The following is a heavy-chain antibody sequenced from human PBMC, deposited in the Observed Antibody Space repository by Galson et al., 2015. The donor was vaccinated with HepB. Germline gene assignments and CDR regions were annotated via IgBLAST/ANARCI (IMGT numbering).Heavy chain of an antibody. V-gene: IGHV1-69*04. J-gene: IGHJ4*02. D-gene: IGHD2-15*01. CDR3: ARDLRYCSGGSCYPDY. CDR1: GGTFSSYT. Sequence: SVKVSCKASGGTFSSYTISWVRQAPGQGLEWMGRIIPILGIANYAQKFQGRVTITADKSTSTAYMELSSLRSEDTAVYYCARDLRYCSGGSCYPDYWGQGTLVTVSS. CDR2: IIPILGIA.